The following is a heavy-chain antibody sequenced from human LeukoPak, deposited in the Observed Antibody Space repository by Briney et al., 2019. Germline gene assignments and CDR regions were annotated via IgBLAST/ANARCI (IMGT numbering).Heavy chain of an antibody. D-gene: IGHD6-19*01. V-gene: IGHV3-33*01. J-gene: IGHJ4*02. Sequence: GRSLRLSCAASGFTFSSYGMHWVRQAPGKGLEWVAVIWYDGSNKYYADSVKGRFTISRDNSKNTLDLQMNSLRADDTAVYYCVRDPSNSGWAFDYWGQGTLVTVSS. CDR2: IWYDGSNK. CDR1: GFTFSSYG. CDR3: VRDPSNSGWAFDY.